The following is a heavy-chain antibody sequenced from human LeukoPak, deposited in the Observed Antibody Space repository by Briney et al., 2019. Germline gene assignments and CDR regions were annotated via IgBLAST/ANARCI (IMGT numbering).Heavy chain of an antibody. V-gene: IGHV3-74*01. CDR2: INPDGSTT. D-gene: IGHD3-10*01. Sequence: GGSLRLSCAASGFTLSTYWMHWVRQAPGKGLVWVSRINPDGSTTTYADSVEGRFTISRDNSKNTLYLQMNSLRAEDTAVYYCARDRGMVRGVDNNFDYWGQGTLVTVSS. CDR1: GFTLSTYW. J-gene: IGHJ4*02. CDR3: ARDRGMVRGVDNNFDY.